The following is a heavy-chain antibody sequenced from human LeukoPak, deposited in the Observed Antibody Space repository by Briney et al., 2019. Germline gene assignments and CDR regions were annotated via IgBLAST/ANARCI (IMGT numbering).Heavy chain of an antibody. J-gene: IGHJ4*02. Sequence: GGSLRLSCAASGFTFSSYSMNWVRQAPGKGLEWVSRINTDGSSTSYADSVKGRFTISRDNAKNTLFLQMNSLRAEDTAVYYCAREGYCTGGSCYSLDYFDYWGQGTLATVSS. CDR3: AREGYCTGGSCYSLDYFDY. CDR2: INTDGSST. D-gene: IGHD2-15*01. V-gene: IGHV3-74*01. CDR1: GFTFSSYS.